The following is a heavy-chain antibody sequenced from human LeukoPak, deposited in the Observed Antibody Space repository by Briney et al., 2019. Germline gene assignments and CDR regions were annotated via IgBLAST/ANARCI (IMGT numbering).Heavy chain of an antibody. CDR2: IYYSGST. J-gene: IGHJ4*02. CDR3: ARVRCERYSSGCLDY. CDR1: GGSISSSSYY. V-gene: IGHV4-39*07. Sequence: SETLSLTCTLSGGSISSSSYYWGWIRQPPGKGLEWIGSIYYSGSTYYNPSLKSRVTISVDTSKNQFSLKLSSVTAADTAVYYCARVRCERYSSGCLDYWGQGTLVTVSS. D-gene: IGHD6-19*01.